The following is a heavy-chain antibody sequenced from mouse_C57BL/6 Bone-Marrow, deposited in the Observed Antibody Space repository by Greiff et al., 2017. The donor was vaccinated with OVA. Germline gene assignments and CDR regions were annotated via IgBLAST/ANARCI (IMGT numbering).Heavy chain of an antibody. CDR3: VRERSNPYAMDY. D-gene: IGHD2-5*01. J-gene: IGHJ4*01. CDR2: IRSKSSNYAT. Sequence: EVKLVESGGGLVQPKGSLKLSCAASGFTFTTYAMHWVRQAPGKGLEWVARIRSKSSNYATYYADSVKDRFTISRDESQSILYLQMNSLKTEDTAMYYCVRERSNPYAMDYWGQGTSVTVSS. CDR1: GFTFTTYA. V-gene: IGHV10-3*01.